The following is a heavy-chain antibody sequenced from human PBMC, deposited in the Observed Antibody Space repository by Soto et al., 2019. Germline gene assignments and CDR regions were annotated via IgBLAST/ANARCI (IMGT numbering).Heavy chain of an antibody. CDR3: TGGYCTGGTCYSGYFQH. Sequence: EVQLVQSGGGLVQPGGSLKLSCAASGFTISSSTVHWVRQASGEGLQWVGRIRSKANDYATTYIASVKGRFTISRDDSRNTAYLQMSDLKTEDTAVYYCTGGYCTGGTCYSGYFQHWGQGALVTVFS. CDR1: GFTISSST. CDR2: IRSKANDYAT. J-gene: IGHJ1*01. D-gene: IGHD2-15*01. V-gene: IGHV3-73*02.